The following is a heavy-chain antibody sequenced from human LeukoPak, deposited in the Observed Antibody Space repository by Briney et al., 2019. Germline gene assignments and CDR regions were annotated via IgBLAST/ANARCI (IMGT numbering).Heavy chain of an antibody. V-gene: IGHV1-46*01. J-gene: IGHJ4*02. D-gene: IGHD3-22*01. CDR2: IDPSGGST. Sequence: ASVRVSCKASGYTFTSYYMHWVRQAPGQGLEWMGIIDPSGGSTSYAQKFQGRVTMTRDTSTSTVNMELSSLRSEDTAVYYCARDHYYDSSGYGFDYWGQGTLVTVSS. CDR3: ARDHYYDSSGYGFDY. CDR1: GYTFTSYY.